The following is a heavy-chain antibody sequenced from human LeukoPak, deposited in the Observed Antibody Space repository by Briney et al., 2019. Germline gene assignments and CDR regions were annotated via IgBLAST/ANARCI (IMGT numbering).Heavy chain of an antibody. CDR1: GGSISGSSYY. CDR2: ISSSGST. J-gene: IGHJ4*02. D-gene: IGHD2-15*01. CDR3: ARIVVVAATPGYFDY. Sequence: PSETLSLTCTVSGGSISGSSYYWGWSRQPPGEGLEWIGSISSSGSTYYNPSLKSRVTISVDTSKNQFSLKLSSVTAADTAVYYCARIVVVAATPGYFDYWGQGTLVTVSS. V-gene: IGHV4-39*01.